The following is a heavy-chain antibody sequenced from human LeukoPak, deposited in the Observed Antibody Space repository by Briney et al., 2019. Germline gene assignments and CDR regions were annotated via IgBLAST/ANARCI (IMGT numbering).Heavy chain of an antibody. D-gene: IGHD6-19*01. V-gene: IGHV4-61*08. CDR1: GGSISSGDYY. CDR2: IYYSGST. Sequence: PSETLSLTCTVSGGSISSGDYYWSWIRQPPGKGLEWIGYIYYSGSTNYNPSLKSRVTISLDTSKKQFSLKLSSVTAADMAVYYCASVRGYSSGWYASGFDPWGQGTLVTVSS. J-gene: IGHJ5*02. CDR3: ASVRGYSSGWYASGFDP.